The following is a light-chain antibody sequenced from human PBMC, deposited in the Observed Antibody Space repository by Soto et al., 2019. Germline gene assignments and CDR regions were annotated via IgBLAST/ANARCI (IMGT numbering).Light chain of an antibody. Sequence: EIVMTQSPATLSVSPGERATLSWRASQSVSSNLAWYQQKPGQTPRLLIYGASTRATGIPARFSGSGSGTEFTLTISSLQSEDFAVYFCQQYKNWPPWTFGQGTKVEIK. V-gene: IGKV3-15*01. CDR2: GAS. J-gene: IGKJ1*01. CDR1: QSVSSN. CDR3: QQYKNWPPWT.